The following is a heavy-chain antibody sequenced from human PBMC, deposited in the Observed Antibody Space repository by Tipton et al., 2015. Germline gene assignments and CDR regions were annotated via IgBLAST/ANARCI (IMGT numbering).Heavy chain of an antibody. CDR1: GGSISTRNYY. CDR2: FYYSGDT. V-gene: IGHV4-39*01. J-gene: IGHJ3*01. Sequence: TLSLTCTISGGSISTRNYYWGWIRQPPGKGLEWIGSFYYSGDTYYNPSLKSRVTISLDTSKIQFSLRLSSVTAADTAVYYCAKHVTFARGIKGAFHLWGQGTMVTVFS. CDR3: AKHVTFARGIKGAFHL. D-gene: IGHD3-10*01.